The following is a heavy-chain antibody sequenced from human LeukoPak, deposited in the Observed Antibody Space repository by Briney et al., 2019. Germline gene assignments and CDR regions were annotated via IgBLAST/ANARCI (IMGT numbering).Heavy chain of an antibody. J-gene: IGHJ4*02. CDR1: GFTFSSSW. CDR2: INTDGSTT. D-gene: IGHD6-13*01. Sequence: PGGSLRLSCAASGFTFSSSWMHWVRQAPGEGLVWVSRINTDGSTTTYADSVKGRFTISRDNAKNTLYLQMNSLRVEDTAVYYCAKDQTGYSSSWYDYWGQGTLVTVSS. V-gene: IGHV3-74*01. CDR3: AKDQTGYSSSWYDY.